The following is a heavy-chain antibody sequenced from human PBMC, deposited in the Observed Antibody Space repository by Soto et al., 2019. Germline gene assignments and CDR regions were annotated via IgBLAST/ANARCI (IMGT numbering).Heavy chain of an antibody. CDR3: ARDRSHIVVVTAQPCGMDV. J-gene: IGHJ6*02. V-gene: IGHV1-46*01. D-gene: IGHD2-21*02. Sequence: QVQLVQSGAEVKKPGASVKVSCKASGYTFTSYYMHWVRQAPGQGLEWMGIINPSGGSTSYAQKFQGRVTMTRDTSTSTVYMELSSLRSEDTAVYYCARDRSHIVVVTAQPCGMDVWGQGTTVTVSS. CDR1: GYTFTSYY. CDR2: INPSGGST.